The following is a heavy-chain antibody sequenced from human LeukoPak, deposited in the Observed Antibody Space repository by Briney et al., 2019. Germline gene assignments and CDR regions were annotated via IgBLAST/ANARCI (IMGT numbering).Heavy chain of an antibody. CDR1: GFTFSSYG. Sequence: PGGSLRLSCAASGFTFSSYGMHWVRQAPGKGLEWVAVIWYDGSNKYYADSVKGRFTISRDNSKNTLYLQMNSLRAEDTAVYYCARVLRYFDWFPYGMDVWGQGTTVTVSS. CDR3: ARVLRYFDWFPYGMDV. D-gene: IGHD3-9*01. V-gene: IGHV3-33*08. J-gene: IGHJ6*02. CDR2: IWYDGSNK.